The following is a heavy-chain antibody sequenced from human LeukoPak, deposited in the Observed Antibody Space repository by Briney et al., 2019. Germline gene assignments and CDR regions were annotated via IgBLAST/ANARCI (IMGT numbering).Heavy chain of an antibody. CDR1: GFTFSSYS. D-gene: IGHD6-19*01. Sequence: PGGSLRLSCAASGFTFSSYSMNWVRQAPGKGLEWVSSISSSSSYIYYADSVKGRFTISRDNAKNSLYLQMNSLRAEDTAVYYCARDQCSSGCLDAFDIWGQGTMVTVSS. CDR3: ARDQCSSGCLDAFDI. V-gene: IGHV3-21*01. J-gene: IGHJ3*02. CDR2: ISSSSSYI.